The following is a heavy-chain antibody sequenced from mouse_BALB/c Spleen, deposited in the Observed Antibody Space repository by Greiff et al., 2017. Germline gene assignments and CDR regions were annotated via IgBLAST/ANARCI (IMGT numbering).Heavy chain of an antibody. J-gene: IGHJ2*01. Sequence: QVQLQQSGAELVRPGTSVKVSCKASGYAFTNYLIEWVKQRPGQGLEWIGVINPGSGGTNYNEKFKGKATLTADKSSSTAYMQLSSLTSDDSAVYFCARSGNLYGYYFDYWGQGTTLTVSS. CDR2: INPGSGGT. CDR1: GYAFTNYL. D-gene: IGHD2-2*01. V-gene: IGHV1-54*03. CDR3: ARSGNLYGYYFDY.